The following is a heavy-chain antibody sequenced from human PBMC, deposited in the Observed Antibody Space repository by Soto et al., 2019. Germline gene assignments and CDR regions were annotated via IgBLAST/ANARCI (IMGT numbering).Heavy chain of an antibody. CDR3: ARGGSSSLDY. V-gene: IGHV1-2*02. J-gene: IGHJ4*02. Sequence: QVQLVQSGAEVKKPGASVKVSCKASGYTFTGYYMHWVRQAPGQGPEWMGGINPNSGGTTYAQKFQGRVTVTRDTSISTAYMELSRLRSDDTAVYYCARGGSSSLDYWGQGTLVTVSS. CDR2: INPNSGGT. CDR1: GYTFTGYY. D-gene: IGHD6-6*01.